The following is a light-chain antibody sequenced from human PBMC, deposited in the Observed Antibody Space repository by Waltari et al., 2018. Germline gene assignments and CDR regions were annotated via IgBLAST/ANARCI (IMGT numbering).Light chain of an antibody. J-gene: IGLJ2*01. CDR1: KLGDKY. V-gene: IGLV3-1*01. CDR3: QAWDSSTVV. CDR2: QDS. Sequence: SYELTQQLSVSVSPGQTASITCSGDKLGDKYACWYQQKPGQSPVLVIYQDSKRPSGIPERFSGSNSGNTATLTISGTQAMDEADYYCQAWDSSTVVFGGGTKLTVL.